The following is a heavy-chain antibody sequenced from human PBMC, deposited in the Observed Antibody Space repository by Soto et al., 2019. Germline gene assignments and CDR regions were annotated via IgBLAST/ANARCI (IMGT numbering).Heavy chain of an antibody. Sequence: PGGSLRLSCAASGFTFDGYAMSWVRQAPGKGLEWVSGISGSGGTTYYGDSVKGRFTISRDNSKNTLYLQMNSLRAEDRAAYYCARPSAVDSSSFDYWGQGTLVTVSS. CDR2: ISGSGGTT. CDR3: ARPSAVDSSSFDY. CDR1: GFTFDGYA. D-gene: IGHD3-22*01. V-gene: IGHV3-23*01. J-gene: IGHJ4*02.